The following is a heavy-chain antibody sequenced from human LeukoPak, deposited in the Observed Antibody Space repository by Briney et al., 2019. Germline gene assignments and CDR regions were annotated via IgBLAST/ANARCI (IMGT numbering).Heavy chain of an antibody. CDR1: GDSVTSGGYY. J-gene: IGHJ4*02. CDR3: ARSGLYYSGSGSFDY. V-gene: IGHV4-31*03. CDR2: IYYTGST. D-gene: IGHD3-10*01. Sequence: PSETLSLTCTVSGDSVTSGGYYRNWIRQHPVKGLEWIGYIYYTGSTNYNPSLKSRINISADTSKNQFSLKLKSVTAADTAIYYCARSGLYYSGSGSFDYWGQGALVTVSS.